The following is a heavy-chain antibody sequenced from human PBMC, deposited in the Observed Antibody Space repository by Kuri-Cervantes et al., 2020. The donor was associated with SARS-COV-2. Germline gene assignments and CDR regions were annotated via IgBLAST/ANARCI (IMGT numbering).Heavy chain of an antibody. CDR1: GGSISSSSYY. D-gene: IGHD3-10*01. V-gene: IGHV4-30-4*08. CDR2: IYYSGST. J-gene: IGHJ6*02. CDR3: ARDRLGLLWFGEPKRYGMDV. Sequence: LRLSCTVSGGSISSSSYYWGWIRQPPGKGLEWIGHIYYSGSTYYNPSLKSRVTISVDTSKNQFSLKLSSVTAADTAVYYCARDRLGLLWFGEPKRYGMDVWGQGTTVTVSS.